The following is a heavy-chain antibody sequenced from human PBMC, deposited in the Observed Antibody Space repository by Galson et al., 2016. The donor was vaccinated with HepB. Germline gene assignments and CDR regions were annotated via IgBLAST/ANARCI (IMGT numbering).Heavy chain of an antibody. Sequence: SVKVSCKASGYTFTSFGISWVRQAPGQGLEWMGWISAYNGNTVPAQKLQGRVTMTTDTTTTTAYMELRSLRSDDTAVYYCARGLWFRELGYWGQGTLVTVSS. J-gene: IGHJ4*02. V-gene: IGHV1-18*01. CDR2: ISAYNGNT. CDR1: GYTFTSFG. D-gene: IGHD3-10*01. CDR3: ARGLWFRELGY.